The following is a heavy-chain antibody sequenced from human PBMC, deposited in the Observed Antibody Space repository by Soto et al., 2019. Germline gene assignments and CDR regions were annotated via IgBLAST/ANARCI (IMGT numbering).Heavy chain of an antibody. D-gene: IGHD6-19*01. CDR1: GYSFTSYD. Sequence: QVQLVQSGAAVKRPGASVKVSCKASGYSFTSYDIKWVRQAPGQGLEWMGWMNPHSGDTGFAQQFQGRLIMTRDTSTNTAYMELSSLRSEDTAVYYCARDSCVLAAPLDMGGQGAQVTVSS. V-gene: IGHV1-8*01. J-gene: IGHJ4*02. CDR2: MNPHSGDT. CDR3: ARDSCVLAAPLDM.